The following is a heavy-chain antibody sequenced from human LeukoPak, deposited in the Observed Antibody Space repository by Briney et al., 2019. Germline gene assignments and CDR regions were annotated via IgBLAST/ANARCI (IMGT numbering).Heavy chain of an antibody. V-gene: IGHV4-59*01. CDR2: IYSSRST. CDR3: ARDNGYYDSSGYLDY. D-gene: IGHD3-22*01. J-gene: IGHJ4*02. CDR1: GGSISSYY. Sequence: SETLSLTCTVSGGSISSYYWSWIRQPPGKGLEWIGYIYSSRSTNYNPSLKLQVTISVDTSKNQFSLKLSSLTAASTAVYYCARDNGYYDSSGYLDYWGQGTLVTVSS.